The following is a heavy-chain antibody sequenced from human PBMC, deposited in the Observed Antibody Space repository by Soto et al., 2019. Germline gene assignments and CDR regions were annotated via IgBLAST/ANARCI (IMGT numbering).Heavy chain of an antibody. J-gene: IGHJ6*01. CDR2: ISAAGDP. V-gene: IGHV3-13*05. Sequence: EVQLVESGGGLVQPGGSLRLSCEASGFTFRNYDMHWVRQGTGKGLEWVSGISAAGDPDYADSVEGRFTISRENAQNSFFLQMNSLRVGATAVYYCARTDRDFYGVDVWGQGTTVIVSS. CDR1: GFTFRNYD. CDR3: ARTDRDFYGVDV.